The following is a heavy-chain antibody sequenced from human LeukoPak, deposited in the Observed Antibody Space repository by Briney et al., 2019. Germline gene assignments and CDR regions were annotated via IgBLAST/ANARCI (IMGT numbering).Heavy chain of an antibody. CDR3: AREGAEKDDSSGYYSPFDY. J-gene: IGHJ4*02. V-gene: IGHV1-46*01. D-gene: IGHD3-22*01. Sequence: GASVKVSCKASGYTFTSYYMHWARQAPGQGLEWMGIINPSGGSTSYAQKFQGRVTMTRDMSTSTVYMELSSLRSEDTAVYYCAREGAEKDDSSGYYSPFDYWGQGTLVTVSS. CDR2: INPSGGST. CDR1: GYTFTSYY.